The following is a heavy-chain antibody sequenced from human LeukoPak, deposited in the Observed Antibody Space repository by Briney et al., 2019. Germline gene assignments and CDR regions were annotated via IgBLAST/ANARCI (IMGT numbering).Heavy chain of an antibody. CDR1: GGSFRSSA. CDR2: VIPVFAAT. V-gene: IGHV1-69*01. Sequence: SSVKVSCKASGGSFRSSAISWVRQAPGQGLEWMGGVIPVFAATHYAQRFQGRVTITSDESTSTAYMELNSLRSEDTAVYYCAICSGGSCYPLYYFDYWGQGTLVTVSS. J-gene: IGHJ4*02. D-gene: IGHD2-15*01. CDR3: AICSGGSCYPLYYFDY.